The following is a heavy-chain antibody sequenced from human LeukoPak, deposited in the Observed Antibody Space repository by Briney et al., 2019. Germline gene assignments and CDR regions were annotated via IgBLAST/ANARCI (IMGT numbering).Heavy chain of an antibody. J-gene: IGHJ4*02. D-gene: IGHD2-2*02. Sequence: SVKVSCKASGGTFSSYAISWVRQAPGQGLEWMGGIIPILGTANYAQKFQGRVTITADESTSTAYMELSSLRSEDTAVYYCASPGKEYQLLYNYFDYWGQGTLVTVSS. CDR3: ASPGKEYQLLYNYFDY. V-gene: IGHV1-69*01. CDR1: GGTFSSYA. CDR2: IIPILGTA.